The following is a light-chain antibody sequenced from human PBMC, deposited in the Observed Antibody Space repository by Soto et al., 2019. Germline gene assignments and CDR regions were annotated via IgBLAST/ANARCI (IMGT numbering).Light chain of an antibody. J-gene: IGLJ1*01. CDR2: DDN. V-gene: IGLV2-14*01. Sequence: QSALTQPASVSGSPGQSISISCAGISSDFGGYNYVSWYQRHPGKVPKLLIYDDNNRPSGVSTLFSGSKSGNTASLTISGFRAEDEADYYCSSYTYSRTLFFGTGTKLTVL. CDR1: SSDFGGYNY. CDR3: SSYTYSRTLF.